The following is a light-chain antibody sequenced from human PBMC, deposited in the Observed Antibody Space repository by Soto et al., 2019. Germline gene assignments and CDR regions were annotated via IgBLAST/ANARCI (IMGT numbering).Light chain of an antibody. CDR3: CSYAGSSTLV. V-gene: IGLV2-23*01. Sequence: QSVLTQPASVSGSPGQSITISCTGTSSDVGSYNLVSWYQKHPGKAPKLMIYEGSKRPSGVSNRFSGSKSGNTASLTISGLQAEDEADYYCCSYAGSSTLVFGTGTKGTVL. J-gene: IGLJ1*01. CDR1: SSDVGSYNL. CDR2: EGS.